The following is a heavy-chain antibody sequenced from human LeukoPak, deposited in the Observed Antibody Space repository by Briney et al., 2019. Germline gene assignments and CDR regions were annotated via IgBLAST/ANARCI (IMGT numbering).Heavy chain of an antibody. CDR2: INHSGST. V-gene: IGHV4-34*01. CDR3: ARRLCGGDCYSTFSY. CDR1: GGSFSGYY. Sequence: SETLSLTCAVYGGSFSGYYWSWIRQPPGKGLEWIGEINHSGSTNYNPSLKSRVTISVDTSKNQFSLKLGSVTAADTAVYYCARRLCGGDCYSTFSYWGQGTLVTVSS. D-gene: IGHD2-21*02. J-gene: IGHJ4*02.